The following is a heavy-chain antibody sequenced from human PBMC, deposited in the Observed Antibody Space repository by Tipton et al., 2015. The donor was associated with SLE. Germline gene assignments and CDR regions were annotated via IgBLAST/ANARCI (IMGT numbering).Heavy chain of an antibody. J-gene: IGHJ4*02. CDR1: GYTFSSYG. CDR3: ARDRWDRKFDF. D-gene: IGHD1-26*01. V-gene: IGHV1-18*01. Sequence: QSGAEVKKPGASVKVSCKASGYTFSSYGIIWVRQAPGQGLEWMGWISAYNGNTNCAQKFQGRVTMTIDTSTDTAYLDLRSLRSDDTAVYYCARDRWDRKFDFWGQGTLVTVSS. CDR2: ISAYNGNT.